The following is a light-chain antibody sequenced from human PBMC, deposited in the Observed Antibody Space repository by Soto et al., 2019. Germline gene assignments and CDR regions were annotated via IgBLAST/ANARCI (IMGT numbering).Light chain of an antibody. J-gene: IGKJ1*01. V-gene: IGKV1-5*03. CDR3: QQYNSYSWT. CDR2: KAS. CDR1: QSISSW. Sequence: EIQMTQYPSTLSASVGDRFTITCLASQSISSWLAWYQQKPGKAPKLLIYKASSLESGVTSRFSGSGSGTEFTLTISSLQPDDFATYYCQQYNSYSWTFGQGTKVDIK.